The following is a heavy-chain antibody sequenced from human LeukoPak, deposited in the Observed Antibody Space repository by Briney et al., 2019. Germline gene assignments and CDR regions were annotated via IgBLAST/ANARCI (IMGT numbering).Heavy chain of an antibody. CDR3: VKASEHYDS. CDR2: ISTNGGIT. V-gene: IGHV3-64D*06. J-gene: IGHJ4*02. D-gene: IGHD3-3*02. Sequence: GGSLRLSCSASGFTFSTYVMHWVRQGPGKGLEQVAAISTNGGITVYADSVKGRFTISRDNSKNTLYLQMSGLRAADTAVYYCVKASEHYDSWGQGTLVTVSS. CDR1: GFTFSTYV.